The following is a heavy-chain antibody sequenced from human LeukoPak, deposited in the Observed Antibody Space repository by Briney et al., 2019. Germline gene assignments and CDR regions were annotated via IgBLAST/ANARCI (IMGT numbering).Heavy chain of an antibody. J-gene: IGHJ4*02. CDR1: GYTFTSYG. Sequence: ASVKVSCRASGYTFTSYGIGWVRQAPGQGLEWMGWIKGDSGDTKYAQKFQGRVTMTRDTSISTAYMELSSLTSDDTAIYYCARVQTTGLLEWLYWGQGALVTVSS. CDR3: ARVQTTGLLEWLY. D-gene: IGHD3-3*01. V-gene: IGHV1-2*02. CDR2: IKGDSGDT.